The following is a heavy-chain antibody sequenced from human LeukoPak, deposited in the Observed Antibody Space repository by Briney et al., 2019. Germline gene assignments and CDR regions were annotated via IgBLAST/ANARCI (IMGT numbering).Heavy chain of an antibody. CDR3: ARDWADDTSGYYYGYYYYGLDV. Sequence: GGSLRLSCAASGFTFSSYSMNWVRQAPGKGLEWVSSISSSSSYIYYADSVKGRFTISRDNAKNSLYLQMNSLRAEDTALYYCARDWADDTSGYYYGYYYYGLDVWGQGTTVTVSS. J-gene: IGHJ6*02. CDR2: ISSSSSYI. V-gene: IGHV3-21*01. D-gene: IGHD3-22*01. CDR1: GFTFSSYS.